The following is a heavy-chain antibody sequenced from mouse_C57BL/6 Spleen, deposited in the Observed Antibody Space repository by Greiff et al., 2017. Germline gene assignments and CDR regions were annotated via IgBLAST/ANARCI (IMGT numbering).Heavy chain of an antibody. CDR2: IHPNSGST. Sequence: QVQLQQPGAELVKPGASVKLSCKASGYTFTSYWLHWVKQRPGQGLEWIGMIHPNSGSTNYNEKFKSKATLTVDKSSSTAYMQLSSLTSEDSAVYYCARTMGRALDYWGQGTTLTVSS. V-gene: IGHV1-64*01. D-gene: IGHD4-1*01. CDR3: ARTMGRALDY. CDR1: GYTFTSYW. J-gene: IGHJ2*01.